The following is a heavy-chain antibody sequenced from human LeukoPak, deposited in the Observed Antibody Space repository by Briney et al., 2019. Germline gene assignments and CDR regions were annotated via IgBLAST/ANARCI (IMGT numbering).Heavy chain of an antibody. J-gene: IGHJ6*03. CDR1: GYTFTSYD. CDR3: ARRASHYYYYYYMDV. Sequence: GASVKVSCKASGYTFTSYDINWVRQATGQGLEWMGWMNPNSGNTGYAQKFQGRVTMTRNTSISTAYMELSSLRSGDTAVYYCARRASHYYYYYYMDVWGKGTTVTVSS. V-gene: IGHV1-8*01. CDR2: MNPNSGNT.